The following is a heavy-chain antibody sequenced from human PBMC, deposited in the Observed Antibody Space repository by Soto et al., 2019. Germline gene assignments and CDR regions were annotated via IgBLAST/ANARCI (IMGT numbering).Heavy chain of an antibody. V-gene: IGHV4-34*01. D-gene: IGHD6-13*01. CDR3: ARGPGYSSSWQGGNWFDP. J-gene: IGHJ5*02. CDR1: GGSFSGYY. CDR2: INHSGST. Sequence: QSQTLSLTCAVYGGSFSGYYWSWIRQPPGKGLEWIGEINHSGSTNYNPSLKSRVTISVDTSKNQFSLKLSSVTAADTAVYYCARGPGYSSSWQGGNWFDPWGQGTLVTVSS.